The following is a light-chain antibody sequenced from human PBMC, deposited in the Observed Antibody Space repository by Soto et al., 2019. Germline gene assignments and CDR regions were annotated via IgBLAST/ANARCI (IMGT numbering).Light chain of an antibody. CDR2: AAS. Sequence: DIQLTQSPSSLSASVGDRITITCRPSQDIGHYLAWYQQKPGKAPKLLIYAASTLQSGVPTRFSGSRSGTEFKRTSSSLLPEDGATYYCQKYYFAPLTFGGGTKVEIK. J-gene: IGKJ4*01. V-gene: IGKV1-27*01. CDR1: QDIGHY. CDR3: QKYYFAPLT.